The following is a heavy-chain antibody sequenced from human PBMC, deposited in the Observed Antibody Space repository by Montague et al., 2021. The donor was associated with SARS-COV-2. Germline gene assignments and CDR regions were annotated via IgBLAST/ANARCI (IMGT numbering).Heavy chain of an antibody. CDR1: GGSISSYY. Sequence: SETLSLTCTVSGGSISSYYWSWIRQPAGKGLEWIGRIYSCGSTNYNPSLKSRVTMSVDTSKNQFSLKLSSVTAADTALYYCARDRPRSYDYGSGTYTWGGYGMDVWGQGTTVTVSS. CDR3: ARDRPRSYDYGSGTYTWGGYGMDV. V-gene: IGHV4-4*07. CDR2: IYSCGST. D-gene: IGHD3-10*01. J-gene: IGHJ6*02.